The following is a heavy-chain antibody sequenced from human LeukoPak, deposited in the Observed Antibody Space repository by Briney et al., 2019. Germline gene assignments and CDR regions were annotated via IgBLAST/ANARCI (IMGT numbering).Heavy chain of an antibody. Sequence: PGGSLRLSCAASGFTFSGYDFHWVRQAPGRGLEWVSAIGTVGDTHYLDSVKGRFTISRENAKNSLYLQMNSLRAEDTAVYYCAREDWYLDSWGQGTLVTVSS. D-gene: IGHD3/OR15-3a*01. CDR1: GFTFSGYD. CDR3: AREDWYLDS. V-gene: IGHV3-13*04. CDR2: IGTVGDT. J-gene: IGHJ4*02.